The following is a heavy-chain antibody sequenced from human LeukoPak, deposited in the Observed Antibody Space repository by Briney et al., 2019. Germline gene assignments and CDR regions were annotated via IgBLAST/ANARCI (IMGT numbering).Heavy chain of an antibody. CDR1: GYTFTSYG. CDR2: ISAYNGNT. J-gene: IGHJ3*02. V-gene: IGHV1-18*01. D-gene: IGHD4-17*01. Sequence: ASVKVSCKASGYTFTSYGISWVRQAPGQGLEWMGWISAYNGNTNYAQKLQGRVTMTTDTSTSTAYMELRSLRSDDTAVYYCARVYGDYGDYDHAFDIWGQGTWSPSLQ. CDR3: ARVYGDYGDYDHAFDI.